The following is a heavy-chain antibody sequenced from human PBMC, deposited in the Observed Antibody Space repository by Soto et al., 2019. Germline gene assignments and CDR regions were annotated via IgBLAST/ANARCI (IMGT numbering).Heavy chain of an antibody. CDR3: ARDYGGNGYYYYYGMDV. CDR2: IYYSGST. D-gene: IGHD4-17*01. J-gene: IGHJ6*02. V-gene: IGHV4-30-4*01. Sequence: SETLSLTCTVSGGSISSGDYYWSWIRQPPGKGLEWIGYIYYSGSTYYNPSLKSRVTISVDTSKNQFSLKLSSVTAADTAVYYCARDYGGNGYYYYYGMDVWGQGTTVTVSS. CDR1: GGSISSGDYY.